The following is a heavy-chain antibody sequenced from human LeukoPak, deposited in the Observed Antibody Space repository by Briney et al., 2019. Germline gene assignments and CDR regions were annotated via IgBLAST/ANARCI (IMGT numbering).Heavy chain of an antibody. CDR1: GFTFSSYS. CDR2: ISGSSSTI. CDR3: ARGSTYYDSSGQVPFDY. J-gene: IGHJ4*02. Sequence: GGSLRLSCAASGFTFSSYSMNWVRQTPGKGLEWGSYISGSSSTIYYADSVKGRFTISRDNGKNTLYLQMNSLRAEDTAVYYCARGSTYYDSSGQVPFDYWGQGTLVTVSS. V-gene: IGHV3-48*01. D-gene: IGHD3-22*01.